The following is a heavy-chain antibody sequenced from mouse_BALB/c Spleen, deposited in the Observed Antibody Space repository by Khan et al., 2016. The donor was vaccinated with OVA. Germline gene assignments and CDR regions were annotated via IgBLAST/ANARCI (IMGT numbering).Heavy chain of an antibody. CDR2: INPYNAGT. Sequence: VQLQQPGPELVEPGASVKMSCKASGYTFSNYVIHWMKQKPGQGLEWIAYINPYNAGTRYNEKFKGKATLTSDISSTTAYLELNSLTSEDSAVYSCAREASSWDFSFPYWGQGTLVTVSA. V-gene: IGHV1S136*01. J-gene: IGHJ3*01. D-gene: IGHD4-1*01. CDR1: GYTFSNYV. CDR3: AREASSWDFSFPY.